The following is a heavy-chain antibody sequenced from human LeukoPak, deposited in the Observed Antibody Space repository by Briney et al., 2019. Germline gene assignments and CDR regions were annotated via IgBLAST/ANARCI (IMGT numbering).Heavy chain of an antibody. V-gene: IGHV3-23*01. CDR3: ARQLVPPGKILTKITDSSGFDY. J-gene: IGHJ4*02. CDR2: ISGSGGNT. D-gene: IGHD3-22*01. CDR1: GFTFFNYA. Sequence: PGGSLRLSCAASGFTFFNYAMSWVRQSPGKGLEWVSIISGSGGNTNYADSVKGRFTISRDNSNNTLYLQMNSLRAEDTAVYYCARQLVPPGKILTKITDSSGFDYWGQGTLVTVSS.